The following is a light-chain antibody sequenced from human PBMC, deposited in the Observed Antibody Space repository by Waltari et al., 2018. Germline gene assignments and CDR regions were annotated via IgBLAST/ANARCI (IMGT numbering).Light chain of an antibody. V-gene: IGKV2-24*01. Sequence: DIVMTQTPLSLPVTLGQPASISCRSSRGLVHSNGNTYLSWLQQRPGQPPRLLIYKVSNRVPGVPDRCSGSGAGTDFTLKISRVEAEDVGTYYCMQAKECPRALGRGTKVEIK. CDR2: KVS. J-gene: IGKJ1*01. CDR1: RGLVHSNGNTY. CDR3: MQAKECPRA.